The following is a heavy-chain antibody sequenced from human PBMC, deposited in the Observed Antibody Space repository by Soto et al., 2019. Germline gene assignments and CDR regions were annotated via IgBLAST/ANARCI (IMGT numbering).Heavy chain of an antibody. CDR3: ARVHCGGDCYRFYYYGMDV. V-gene: IGHV1-69*06. CDR1: GGTFSSYA. D-gene: IGHD2-21*02. CDR2: IIPIFGTA. Sequence: SVKVSCKASGGTFSSYAISWVRQAPGQGLEWMGGIIPIFGTANYAQKFQGRVTITADKSTSTAYMELSSLRSEDTAVYYCARVHCGGDCYRFYYYGMDVWGQGTTVTVSS. J-gene: IGHJ6*02.